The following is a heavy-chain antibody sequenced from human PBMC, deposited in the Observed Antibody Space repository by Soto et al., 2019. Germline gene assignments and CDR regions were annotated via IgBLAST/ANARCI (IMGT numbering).Heavy chain of an antibody. V-gene: IGHV3-72*01. J-gene: IGHJ4*02. CDR3: ARATGFSGYYYVFDY. CDR1: GFTFSDHY. D-gene: IGHD3-22*01. CDR2: TRNKANSYTT. Sequence: EVQLVESGGGLVQPGGSLRLSCAASGFTFSDHYMDWVRQAPGKGLEWVGRTRNKANSYTTEYAASVKGRFTISRDDSKNSLYLQMNTLKTEHTSVYYCARATGFSGYYYVFDYWGQGTLVTVSS.